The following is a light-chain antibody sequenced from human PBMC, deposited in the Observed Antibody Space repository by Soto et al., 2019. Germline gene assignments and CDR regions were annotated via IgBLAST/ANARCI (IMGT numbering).Light chain of an antibody. CDR3: QHLNGYPRT. CDR2: AAS. CDR1: RAISTN. Sequence: DIQLTQSPSFLSASVGDRVTITCRASRAISTNLAWYQQEPGKAPKLVIYAASTLQSGVPSRFSGSGSGTEFTLTISSLQPEDFATYYCQHLNGYPRTFVQGTKVEIK. V-gene: IGKV1-9*01. J-gene: IGKJ1*01.